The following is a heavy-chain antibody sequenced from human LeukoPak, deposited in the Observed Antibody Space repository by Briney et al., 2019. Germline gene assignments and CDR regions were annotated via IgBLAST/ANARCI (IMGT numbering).Heavy chain of an antibody. D-gene: IGHD6-19*01. V-gene: IGHV3-23*01. Sequence: PGGSLRLSCAASGFTFSSYATSWVRQAPGKGLEWVSAISGSGGSTYYADSVKGRFTISRDNSKNTLYLQMNSLRAEDTAVYYCAKGSSGGIAVAGFPYWGQGTLVTVSS. CDR1: GFTFSSYA. J-gene: IGHJ4*02. CDR2: ISGSGGST. CDR3: AKGSSGGIAVAGFPY.